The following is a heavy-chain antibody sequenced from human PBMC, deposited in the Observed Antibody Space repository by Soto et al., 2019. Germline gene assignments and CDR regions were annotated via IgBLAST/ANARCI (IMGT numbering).Heavy chain of an antibody. V-gene: IGHV3-23*01. Sequence: GGSLRRSCAASGFTFSSYAMSWVRQAPGKGLEWVSAISGSGGSTYYADSLKVRFTISRDNSKNTLYLQMNSLRAEDTAVYYCAKEGVAPHCKAFDIWGQGTMVTVSS. CDR2: ISGSGGST. J-gene: IGHJ3*02. CDR1: GFTFSSYA. D-gene: IGHD2-15*01. CDR3: AKEGVAPHCKAFDI.